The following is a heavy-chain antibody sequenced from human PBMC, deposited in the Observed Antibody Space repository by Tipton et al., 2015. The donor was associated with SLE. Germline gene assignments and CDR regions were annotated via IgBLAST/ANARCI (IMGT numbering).Heavy chain of an antibody. D-gene: IGHD6-13*01. V-gene: IGHV3-30-3*01. CDR2: ISYDGSNK. J-gene: IGHJ3*02. CDR1: GFTFSSYA. CDR3: ARALPLIAAAGGGALDI. Sequence: RSLRLSCAASGFTFSSYAMHWVRQAPGKGLEWVAVISYDGSNKYYADSVKGRFTISRDNSKNTLYLQMNSLRAEDTAVYYCARALPLIAAAGGGALDIWGQGTMVTVSS.